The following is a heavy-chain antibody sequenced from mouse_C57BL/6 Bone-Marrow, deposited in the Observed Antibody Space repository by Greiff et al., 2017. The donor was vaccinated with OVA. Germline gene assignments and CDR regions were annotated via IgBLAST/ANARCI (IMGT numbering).Heavy chain of an antibody. CDR1: GYTFTTYP. J-gene: IGHJ3*01. CDR3: ARPGDYDGDWFAY. V-gene: IGHV1-47*01. Sequence: QVQLQQSGAELVKPGASVKMSCKASGYTFTTYPIEWMKQNHGKSLEWIGNFHTYNDDTTYNEKFKGKATLTVEKSSSTVYLELSRLTSDDSAVYYCARPGDYDGDWFAYWGQGTLVTVSA. D-gene: IGHD2-4*01. CDR2: FHTYNDDT.